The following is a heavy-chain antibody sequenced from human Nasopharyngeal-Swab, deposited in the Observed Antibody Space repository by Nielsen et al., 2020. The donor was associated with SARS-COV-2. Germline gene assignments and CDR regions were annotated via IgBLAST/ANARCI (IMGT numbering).Heavy chain of an antibody. D-gene: IGHD1-20*01. CDR1: GFTFSSYA. J-gene: IGHJ4*02. V-gene: IGHV3-30-3*01. CDR3: VRDYNWRLDY. CDR2: ISYDGTNK. Sequence: SLKIYCSASGFTFSSYAMHLVRQSPGKGLEWVSLISYDGTNKDYADSVKGRFTLSRDNSINMLSLQMNSLRPEDTALYYCVRDYNWRLDYWGQGTLFTVSS.